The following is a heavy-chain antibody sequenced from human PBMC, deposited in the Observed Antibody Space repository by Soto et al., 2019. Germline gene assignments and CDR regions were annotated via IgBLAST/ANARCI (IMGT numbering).Heavy chain of an antibody. J-gene: IGHJ4*02. CDR2: ITSSNTYI. V-gene: IGHV3-21*01. Sequence: GGSLRLSCVASGFTFRAYSMSWVRQAPGQGLEWVASITSSNTYIYYTRSVEGRFTISRDDAKNTLHLQMNTLRAEDTAAYYYVRDIHEGYGHARQPDYWGQGTLVTVSS. CDR3: VRDIHEGYGHARQPDY. CDR1: GFTFRAYS. D-gene: IGHD2-15*01.